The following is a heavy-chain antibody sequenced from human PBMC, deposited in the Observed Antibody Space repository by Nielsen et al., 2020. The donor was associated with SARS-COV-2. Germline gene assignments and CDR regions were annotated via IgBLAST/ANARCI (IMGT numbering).Heavy chain of an antibody. J-gene: IGHJ4*02. V-gene: IGHV3-23*01. CDR2: ISGSGDST. CDR3: AKDSGSWDY. Sequence: GESLKISCAASGFTFSSYAMSWVRQAPGKGLEWVSAISGSGDSTYYADSVKGRFTISRDNSKNTLYLQMNSLRAEDTAVYYCAKDSGSWDYWGQGTLVTVSS. D-gene: IGHD1-26*01. CDR1: GFTFSSYA.